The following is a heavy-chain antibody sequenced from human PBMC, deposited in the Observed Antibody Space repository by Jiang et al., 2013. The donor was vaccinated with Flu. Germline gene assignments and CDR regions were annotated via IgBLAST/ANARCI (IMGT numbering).Heavy chain of an antibody. CDR2: IKQDGSXK. CDR3: ARDSQWLIDY. D-gene: IGHD6-19*01. V-gene: IGHV3-7*03. Sequence: NIKQDGSXKYYVDSVKGRFTISRDNAKNSLYLQMNSLRAEDTAVYYCARDSQWLIDYWGQGTLVTVSS. J-gene: IGHJ4*02.